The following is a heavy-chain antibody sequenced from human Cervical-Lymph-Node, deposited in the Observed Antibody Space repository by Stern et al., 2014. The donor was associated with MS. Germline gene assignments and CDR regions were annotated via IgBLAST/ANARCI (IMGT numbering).Heavy chain of an antibody. CDR3: ARLPDSGGWYGIWYFDL. CDR1: GYSFTRDW. V-gene: IGHV5-51*03. Sequence: EVQLLESGAEVKKPGESLKISCKGSGYSFTRDWIGWVRQTPGKGLEWVGIIYLGDSETRYSPSFQGQVTISADKSISTAYLQWSSLKASDTAMYYCARLPDSGGWYGIWYFDLWGRGTLVTVSS. CDR2: IYLGDSET. J-gene: IGHJ2*01. D-gene: IGHD6-19*01.